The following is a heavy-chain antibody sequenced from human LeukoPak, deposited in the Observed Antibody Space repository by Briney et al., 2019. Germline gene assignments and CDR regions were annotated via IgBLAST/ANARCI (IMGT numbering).Heavy chain of an antibody. CDR1: GIAFSSYG. CDR3: VSFYETY. J-gene: IGHJ4*02. D-gene: IGHD2/OR15-2a*01. Sequence: GGSLRLSCVASGIAFSSYGMHWVRQAPGKGLVWVSHINSDGSWTSYADSVKGRFTISKDNAKNTVYLQMNSPRAEDTAVYYCVSFYETYWGRGTLVTVSS. CDR2: INSDGSWT. V-gene: IGHV3-74*01.